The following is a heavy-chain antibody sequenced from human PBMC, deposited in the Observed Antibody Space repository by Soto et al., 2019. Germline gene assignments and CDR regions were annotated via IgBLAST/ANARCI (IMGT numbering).Heavy chain of an antibody. CDR2: IIPIVETP. CDR3: ARLFRENNYDTSGFFTDNRFDP. J-gene: IGHJ5*02. D-gene: IGHD3-22*01. CDR1: GGTFNSYD. Sequence: QVQLVQSGAEVKKPGSSMKVSCKASGGTFNSYDINWVRQAPGHGLEWMGGIIPIVETPKYAQNFQGRGTIAAAESTTTVHMELSSLRSEDTAMYYCARLFRENNYDTSGFFTDNRFDPWRQRTLVTVSS. V-gene: IGHV1-69*01.